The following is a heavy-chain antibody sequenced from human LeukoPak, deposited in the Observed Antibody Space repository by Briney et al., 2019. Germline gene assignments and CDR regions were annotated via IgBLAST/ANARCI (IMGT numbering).Heavy chain of an antibody. CDR2: IYYSGST. J-gene: IGHJ5*02. Sequence: SETLSLTCTVSGGSISSSSYYWGWIRQPPGKGLEWIGSIYYSGSTYYNPSLKSRVTISVDTSKSQFSLKLSSVTAADTAVYYCARFMIVVPAAPRGWFDPWGQGTLVTVSS. CDR1: GGSISSSSYY. CDR3: ARFMIVVPAAPRGWFDP. D-gene: IGHD2-2*01. V-gene: IGHV4-39*01.